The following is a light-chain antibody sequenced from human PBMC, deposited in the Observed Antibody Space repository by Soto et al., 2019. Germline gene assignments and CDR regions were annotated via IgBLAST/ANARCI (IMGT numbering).Light chain of an antibody. CDR2: AAS. CDR1: QSISNY. V-gene: IGKV1-39*01. CDR3: QQSYSTPWT. Sequence: DLQMTQSPSSLSASVGDRVSITCRASQSISNYLNWYQQKPGEAPKVLIFAASSLQSGVPPRFSGSGSGTDFTLTIATLQPEDFGTYYCQQSYSTPWTFGQGTKVEV. J-gene: IGKJ1*01.